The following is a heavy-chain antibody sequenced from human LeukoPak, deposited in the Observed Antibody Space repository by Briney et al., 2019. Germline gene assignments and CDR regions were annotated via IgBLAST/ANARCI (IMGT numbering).Heavy chain of an antibody. CDR3: AKDYYTSGTNFDY. CDR1: GFTFSNFG. V-gene: IGHV3-30*18. CDR2: ISYDGSNK. J-gene: IGHJ4*02. D-gene: IGHD3-10*01. Sequence: PGGSLRLSCAASGFTFSNFGMHWVRQAPGKGLEWVAVISYDGSNKYYADSVKGRFTISRDNSKNTLYLQMNSLRAEDTAVYYCAKDYYTSGTNFDYWGQGTLVTVSS.